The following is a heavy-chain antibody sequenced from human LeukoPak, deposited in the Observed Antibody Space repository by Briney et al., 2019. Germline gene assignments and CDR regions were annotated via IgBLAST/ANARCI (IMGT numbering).Heavy chain of an antibody. D-gene: IGHD3-22*01. CDR2: IYPGDYDT. CDR3: ARPGIYYDSSNPGDY. CDR1: GYSFTSYW. J-gene: IGHJ4*02. Sequence: GESLKISCKGSGYSFTSYWIGWVRQMPGKGLEWMGIIYPGDYDTRYSPSFQGQVTISADKSISTAYLQWSSLKASDTAMYYCARPGIYYDSSNPGDYWSQGTLVTVSS. V-gene: IGHV5-51*03.